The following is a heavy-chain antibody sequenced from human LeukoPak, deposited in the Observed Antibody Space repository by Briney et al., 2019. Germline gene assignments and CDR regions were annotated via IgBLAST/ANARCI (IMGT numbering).Heavy chain of an antibody. D-gene: IGHD3-9*01. J-gene: IGHJ5*02. CDR2: INPNSGGT. V-gene: IGHV1-2*02. CDR3: ALDSWLDP. Sequence: ASVKVSGKASGYTFSDYHIHWVRQTPGQGLEWMGWINPNSGGTNYAQKFQGRVTMTRDTSISTAYMELTRLTSDDTAVYYCALDSWLDPWGQGTLVTVSS. CDR1: GYTFSDYH.